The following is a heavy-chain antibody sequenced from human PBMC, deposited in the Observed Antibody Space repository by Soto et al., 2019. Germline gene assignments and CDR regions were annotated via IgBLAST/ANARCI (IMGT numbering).Heavy chain of an antibody. V-gene: IGHV4-34*01. D-gene: IGHD4-17*01. CDR1: GESFSDYY. CDR2: INHSGST. J-gene: IGHJ4*02. CDR3: AREPDYGDNGGVADY. Sequence: QVQLQQWGAGLLKPSETLSLTCAVYGESFSDYYWSWIRQPPGKGLEWIGKINHSGSTNYNPSLKSRFTISVDTSRNQFFLELSSVTAADTAVYYCAREPDYGDNGGVADYWGQGTLVTVSS.